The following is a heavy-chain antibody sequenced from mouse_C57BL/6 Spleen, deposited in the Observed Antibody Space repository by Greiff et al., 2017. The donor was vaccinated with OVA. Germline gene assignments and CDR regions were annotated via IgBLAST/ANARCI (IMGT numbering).Heavy chain of an antibody. Sequence: EVQLQQSGAELVRPGASVKLSCTASGFNIKDYYMHWVKQRPEQGLEWIGRIDPEDGDTEYAPKFQGKATMTADTSSNTAYLQLSSLTSEDTAVYYCTIPSYDSNFDYWGQGTTLTVSS. D-gene: IGHD2-4*01. J-gene: IGHJ2*01. CDR1: GFNIKDYY. V-gene: IGHV14-1*01. CDR2: IDPEDGDT. CDR3: TIPSYDSNFDY.